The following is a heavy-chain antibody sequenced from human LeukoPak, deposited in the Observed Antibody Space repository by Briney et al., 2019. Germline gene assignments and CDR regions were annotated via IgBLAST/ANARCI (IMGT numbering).Heavy chain of an antibody. CDR3: ARDYYDSSGYPKDDAFDI. J-gene: IGHJ3*02. CDR1: GGTFSSYA. CDR2: IIPILGIA. V-gene: IGHV1-69*04. Sequence: SVKVSCKASGGTFSSYAISWVRQAPGQGLEWMGRIIPILGIANYARKFQGRVTITADKSTSTAYMELSSLRSEDTAVYYCARDYYDSSGYPKDDAFDIWGQGTMVTVSS. D-gene: IGHD3-22*01.